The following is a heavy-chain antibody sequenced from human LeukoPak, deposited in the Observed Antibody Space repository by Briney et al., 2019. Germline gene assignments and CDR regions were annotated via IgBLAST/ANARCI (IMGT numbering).Heavy chain of an antibody. D-gene: IGHD2-21*01. CDR3: ARIDAPVATFDY. CDR1: GFSISSTYY. Sequence: PSETLSLTCAVSGFSISSTYYGAWIRQTPGKGLEWIATITHSGNTYYISSLESRLTISLDTSKRHFSLRLTSVTAAGTAVYYCARIDAPVATFDYWGLGTLVAVSS. V-gene: IGHV4-38-2*01. CDR2: ITHSGNT. J-gene: IGHJ4*02.